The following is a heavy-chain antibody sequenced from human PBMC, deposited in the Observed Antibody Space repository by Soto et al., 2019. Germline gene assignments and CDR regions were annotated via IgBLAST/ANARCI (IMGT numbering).Heavy chain of an antibody. Sequence: SETLSLTCAVYGGSFSGYYWSWIRQPPGKGLEWIGEINHSGSTNYNPSLKSRVTISVDTSKNQFSLKLSSVTAADTAVYYCASEVVVPGHYNWFDPWGQGTLVTVSS. CDR3: ASEVVVPGHYNWFDP. V-gene: IGHV4-34*01. CDR2: INHSGST. J-gene: IGHJ5*02. CDR1: GGSFSGYY. D-gene: IGHD2-2*01.